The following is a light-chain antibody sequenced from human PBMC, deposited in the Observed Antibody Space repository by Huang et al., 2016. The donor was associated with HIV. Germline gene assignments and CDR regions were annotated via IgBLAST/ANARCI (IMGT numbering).Light chain of an antibody. CDR2: AAS. Sequence: DIVLTQSPATLSLSPGERATVSCRASQSVSTFLAWYQHKPGQAPMLLIFAASNRASGVPARFSGTGSGTDFTLTISSLDPSDVAVYYCQQHSYWPITFGRGTRLEI. CDR1: QSVSTF. J-gene: IGKJ5*01. CDR3: QQHSYWPIT. V-gene: IGKV3-11*01.